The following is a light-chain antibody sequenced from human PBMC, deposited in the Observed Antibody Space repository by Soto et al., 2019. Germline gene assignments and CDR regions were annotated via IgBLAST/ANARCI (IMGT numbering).Light chain of an antibody. CDR3: QQYGSSPLIT. V-gene: IGKV3-20*01. J-gene: IGKJ5*01. CDR2: GVS. Sequence: EIVLTQSPVTLSLSPGERATLSCRASQNIRSNLAWYQQKPGQAPKFLIYGVSSRATGIPDRFSGSGSGTDFTLTISRLEPEDFAVYHCQQYGSSPLITFGQGTRLEIK. CDR1: QNIRSN.